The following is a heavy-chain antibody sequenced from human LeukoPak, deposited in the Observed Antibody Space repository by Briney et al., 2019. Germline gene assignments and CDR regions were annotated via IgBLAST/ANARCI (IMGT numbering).Heavy chain of an antibody. CDR1: GYTFTSYA. D-gene: IGHD3-3*01. CDR2: INTNTGNP. J-gene: IGHJ3*02. Sequence: GASVKVSCKASGYTFTSYAMNWVRQAPGQGLEWMGWINTNTGNPTYAQGFTGRFVFSLDTSVSTAYLQISSLKAEDTAVYYCARHLLYYDFWSGYYNNAFDIWGQGTMVTVSS. V-gene: IGHV7-4-1*02. CDR3: ARHLLYYDFWSGYYNNAFDI.